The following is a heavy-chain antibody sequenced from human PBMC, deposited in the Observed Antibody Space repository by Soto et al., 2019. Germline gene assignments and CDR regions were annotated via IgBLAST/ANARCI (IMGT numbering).Heavy chain of an antibody. V-gene: IGHV3-30-3*01. CDR1: GFTFSSYA. Sequence: GGSLRLSCAASGFTFSSYAMHWVRQAPGKGLEWVAVISYDGSNKYYADSVKGRFTISRDNSKNTLYLQMNSLRAEDTAAYYCARTNSSGYYAQFDYWGQGTLVTVSS. CDR2: ISYDGSNK. CDR3: ARTNSSGYYAQFDY. D-gene: IGHD3-22*01. J-gene: IGHJ4*02.